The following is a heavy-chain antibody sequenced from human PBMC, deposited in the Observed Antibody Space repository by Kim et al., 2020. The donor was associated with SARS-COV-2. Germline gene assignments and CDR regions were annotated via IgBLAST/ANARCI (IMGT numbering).Heavy chain of an antibody. V-gene: IGHV4-59*13. CDR1: GGSISSYY. CDR3: ARVRGYSSSWYPGLFPNWFDP. J-gene: IGHJ5*02. D-gene: IGHD6-13*01. Sequence: SETLSLTCTVSGGSISSYYWSWIRQPPGKGLEWIGYIYYSGSTNYNPSLKSRVTISVDTSKNQFSLKLSSVTAADTAVYYCARVRGYSSSWYPGLFPNWFDPWGQGTLVTVSS. CDR2: IYYSGST.